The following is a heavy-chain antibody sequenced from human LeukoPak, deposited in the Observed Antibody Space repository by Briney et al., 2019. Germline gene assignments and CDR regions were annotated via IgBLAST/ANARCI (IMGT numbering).Heavy chain of an antibody. D-gene: IGHD3-22*01. CDR3: TRPGNYYDISGMTYFDY. V-gene: IGHV3-73*01. J-gene: IGHJ4*02. Sequence: GGSLRLSCAASGFPSSGSAMHWVRQASGKGLEWVGRIRSKANNYATVYAASVKGRFTISRDDSKNTAYLQMNSLKTEDTAVYYCTRPGNYYDISGMTYFDYWGQGTLVTVSS. CDR2: IRSKANNYAT. CDR1: GFPSSGSA.